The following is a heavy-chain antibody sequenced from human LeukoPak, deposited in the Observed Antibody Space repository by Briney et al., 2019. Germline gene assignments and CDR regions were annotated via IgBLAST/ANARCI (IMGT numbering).Heavy chain of an antibody. CDR3: ARTYYDFWSGYTDTNWFDP. CDR1: RYTFTGYY. D-gene: IGHD3-3*01. V-gene: IGHV1-2*04. CDR2: INPNSGGT. Sequence: ASVKVSCKASRYTFTGYYMHWVRQAPGQGLEWMGWINPNSGGTNYAQKFQGWVTMTRDTSISTAYMELSRLRSDDTAVYYCARTYYDFWSGYTDTNWFDPWGQGTLVTVSS. J-gene: IGHJ5*02.